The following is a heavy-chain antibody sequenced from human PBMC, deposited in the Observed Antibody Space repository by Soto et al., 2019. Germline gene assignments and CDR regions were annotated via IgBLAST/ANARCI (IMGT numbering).Heavy chain of an antibody. CDR1: GFAFSGHW. V-gene: IGHV3-7*01. J-gene: IGHJ4*02. CDR2: IKQDGSEK. Sequence: GGSLRLSCATSGFAFSGHWMSWVRQAPGKGLEWVATIKQDGSEKYYVDSVKGRFTISRDNAKNSLFLQMNSLRAEDTAVYYCARLAGSTTIYDYWGQGTLVTVSS. CDR3: ARLAGSTTIYDY. D-gene: IGHD1-1*01.